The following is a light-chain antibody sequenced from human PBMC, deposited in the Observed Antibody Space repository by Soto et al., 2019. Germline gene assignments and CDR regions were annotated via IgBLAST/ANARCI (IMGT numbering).Light chain of an antibody. Sequence: ETVLTQSPATLSVSPGERATFSCKASQSVTTNLAWYQQKPGQVPRLLIYGAFTRATGIPARFSGSGSGTEFTLSIRSLQYEDLAIYQCQQYHSWPHTFGQGTKLEIK. CDR3: QQYHSWPHT. CDR1: QSVTTN. CDR2: GAF. V-gene: IGKV3-15*01. J-gene: IGKJ2*01.